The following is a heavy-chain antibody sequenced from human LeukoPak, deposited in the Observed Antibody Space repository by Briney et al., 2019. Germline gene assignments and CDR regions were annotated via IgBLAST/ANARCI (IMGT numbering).Heavy chain of an antibody. CDR3: AGVRAGANRAFDV. V-gene: IGHV3-74*01. Sequence: GGSLRLSCAASGFTFSRYWMHWVRQAPGEGLVWVSRIDPDDSGSSYADSVKGRFTISRDNAKNMLWLQMNSLRADDTAVYYCAGVRAGANRAFDVWGQGTVVAVSS. D-gene: IGHD4/OR15-4a*01. CDR1: GFTFSRYW. J-gene: IGHJ3*01. CDR2: IDPDDSGS.